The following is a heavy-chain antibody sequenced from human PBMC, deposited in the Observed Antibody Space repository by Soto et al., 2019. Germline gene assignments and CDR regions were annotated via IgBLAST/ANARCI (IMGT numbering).Heavy chain of an antibody. CDR1: GFTFSSYS. CDR2: ISSSSSYI. D-gene: IGHD3-22*01. CDR3: ARAPYYYDSSGYWAY. Sequence: GGSPRLSCAASGFTFSSYSMNWVRQAPGKGLEWVSSISSSSSYIYYADSVKGRFTISRDNAKNSLYLQMNSLRAEDTAVYYCARAPYYYDSSGYWAYWGQGTLVTVSS. J-gene: IGHJ4*02. V-gene: IGHV3-21*01.